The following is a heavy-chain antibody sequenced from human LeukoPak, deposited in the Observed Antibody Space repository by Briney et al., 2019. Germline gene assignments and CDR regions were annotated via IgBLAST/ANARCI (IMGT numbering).Heavy chain of an antibody. CDR2: ISGSGGST. V-gene: IGHV3-23*01. CDR1: GFTFSSYA. Sequence: PGGSLRLSCAAPGFTFSSYAMSSVRHAPGKGLEWVSAISGSGGSTYYADSVKGRFTISRDNSKNTLYLQMNSLRAEDTAVYYCAKDIGAPILAVAGVFDYWGQGTLVTVSS. CDR3: AKDIGAPILAVAGVFDY. D-gene: IGHD6-19*01. J-gene: IGHJ4*02.